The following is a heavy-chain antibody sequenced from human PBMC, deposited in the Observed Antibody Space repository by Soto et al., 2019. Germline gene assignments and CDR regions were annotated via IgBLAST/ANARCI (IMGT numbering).Heavy chain of an antibody. D-gene: IGHD2-2*01. CDR3: ATAIADDAFDI. J-gene: IGHJ3*02. CDR1: GYTFTSCA. V-gene: IGHV1-3*01. CDR2: INAGNGNT. Sequence: ASVKVSCKASGYTFTSCAMHWVRQAPGQRLEWMGWINAGNGNTKYSQKFQGRVTITRDTSASTAYMELSSLRFEDTAVYFCATAIADDAFDIWGRGTMVTVSS.